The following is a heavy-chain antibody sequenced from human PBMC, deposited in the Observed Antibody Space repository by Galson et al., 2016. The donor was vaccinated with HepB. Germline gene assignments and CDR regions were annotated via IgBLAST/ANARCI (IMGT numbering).Heavy chain of an antibody. CDR1: GFNINEYA. Sequence: SLRLSCAVSGFNINEYAIHWVRQAPGKGLEWVSGISWNSGSLGYADSVKGRFTISRDNAKNSLYLQMDSLTADDTAFYYCAKEKTAGYSNGWYYFDDWGQATVGTVSS. CDR3: AKEKTAGYSNGWYYFDD. J-gene: IGHJ4*02. D-gene: IGHD6-19*01. V-gene: IGHV3-9*01. CDR2: ISWNSGSL.